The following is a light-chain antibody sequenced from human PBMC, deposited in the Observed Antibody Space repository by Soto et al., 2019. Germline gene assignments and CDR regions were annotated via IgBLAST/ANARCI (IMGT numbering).Light chain of an antibody. Sequence: DIQMTQSPSSLSASVGDRVTITCRASQGISNYLAWYQQKPGKVPKLLIFAASTLQSRVPSRFSGSGSGTDFTLTISSLQPEDVATYYGQKYNSAPWTFGQGTKVEIK. CDR3: QKYNSAPWT. CDR2: AAS. V-gene: IGKV1-27*01. CDR1: QGISNY. J-gene: IGKJ1*01.